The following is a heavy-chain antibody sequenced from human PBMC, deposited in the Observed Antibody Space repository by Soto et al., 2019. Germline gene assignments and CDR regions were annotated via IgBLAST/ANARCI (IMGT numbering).Heavy chain of an antibody. Sequence: QITLKESGPTLVKPTQTLTLNCTFSGFSLSTSGVGVGWIRQPPGKALEWLALIYWDDDKRYSPSLKSRLTITKDTSKNQVVLTMTNMDPVDTATYYCAHSLTYYDILTGSYAFDIWGQGTMVTVSS. CDR2: IYWDDDK. D-gene: IGHD3-9*01. J-gene: IGHJ3*02. V-gene: IGHV2-5*02. CDR1: GFSLSTSGVG. CDR3: AHSLTYYDILTGSYAFDI.